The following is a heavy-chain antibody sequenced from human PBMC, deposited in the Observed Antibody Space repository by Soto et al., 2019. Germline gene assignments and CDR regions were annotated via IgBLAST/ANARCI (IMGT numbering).Heavy chain of an antibody. V-gene: IGHV4-34*01. CDR2: IHHSGST. D-gene: IGHD3-3*01. CDR1: GGSFDGYY. CDR3: ARGVDSWSGYLF. Sequence: SVSLSLTCALYGGSFDGYYLSWIRQSPGKGLEWIGEIHHSGSTKYNPSLKSRVSLSVDTSTKQFSLKMTSMTAADRGVYYCARGVDSWSGYLFWGQRTPVTVYS. J-gene: IGHJ4*02.